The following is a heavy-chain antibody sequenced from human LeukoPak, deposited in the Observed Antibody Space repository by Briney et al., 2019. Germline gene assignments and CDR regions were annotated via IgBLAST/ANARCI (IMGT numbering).Heavy chain of an antibody. V-gene: IGHV1-2*02. CDR1: GYTFIGYY. CDR2: INPYSGGR. CDR3: ARRGCSSTDCYARFDYYGMDV. Sequence: ASVKVSCKASGYTFIGYYMHWVRQAPGQGLEWVGWINPYSGGRNYAQRFQGRVTMTRDTSISTAYMEVSRLRSDDTAVYYCARRGCSSTDCYARFDYYGMDVWGQGTLVTVSS. D-gene: IGHD2-2*01. J-gene: IGHJ6*02.